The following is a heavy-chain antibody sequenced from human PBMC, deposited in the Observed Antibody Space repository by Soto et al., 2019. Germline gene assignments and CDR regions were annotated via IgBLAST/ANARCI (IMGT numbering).Heavy chain of an antibody. J-gene: IGHJ5*02. CDR1: GGTFSSYA. CDR3: ARTPLWSGLGAGGNINWFDP. Sequence: SVKVSCKASGGTFSSYAISWVRQAPGQGLEWMGGIIPIFGTANYAQKFQGRVTITAEESTSTAYMELSSLTSADTAVYYCARTPLWSGLGAGGNINWFDPWGQGALVTVSS. CDR2: IIPIFGTA. V-gene: IGHV1-69*13. D-gene: IGHD3-3*01.